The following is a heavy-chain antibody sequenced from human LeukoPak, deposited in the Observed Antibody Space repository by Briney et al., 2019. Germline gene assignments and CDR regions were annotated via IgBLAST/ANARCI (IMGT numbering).Heavy chain of an antibody. J-gene: IGHJ6*03. Sequence: GGSLRLSCAASGFTFNSYWMHWVRQAPGKGLEWVANIHQHGSEKYYVDSVKGRFTISRDNAENSVYLQMNSLRAEDTAVYYCTRDNGYCSGGTCLHYYMDVWGKGTTVTISS. V-gene: IGHV3-7*01. CDR2: IHQHGSEK. D-gene: IGHD2-15*01. CDR1: GFTFNSYW. CDR3: TRDNGYCSGGTCLHYYMDV.